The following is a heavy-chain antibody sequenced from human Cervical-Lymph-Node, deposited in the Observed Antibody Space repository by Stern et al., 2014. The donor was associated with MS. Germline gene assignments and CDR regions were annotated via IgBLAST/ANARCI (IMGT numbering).Heavy chain of an antibody. CDR2: IYPCDSQT. CDR3: ARPSNSGLFLHH. Sequence: MQLVQSGAEVKKPGESLKISCKGSGYNFTTYWIAWVRQMPGRGLEWMGLIYPCDSQTRYSPSFQGHVTMSADTSISPAYLQWSSLKASDTAIYYCARPSNSGLFLHHWGQGTLVTVSS. D-gene: IGHD6-19*01. V-gene: IGHV5-51*01. CDR1: GYNFTTYW. J-gene: IGHJ1*01.